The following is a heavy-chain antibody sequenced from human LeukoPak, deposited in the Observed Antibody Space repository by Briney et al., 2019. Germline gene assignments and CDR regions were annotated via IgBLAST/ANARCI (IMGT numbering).Heavy chain of an antibody. J-gene: IGHJ3*02. CDR1: GGSISSYY. CDR3: ARRRDSSGWYDAFDI. D-gene: IGHD6-19*01. CDR2: IYYSGST. Sequence: SETLSLTCTVSGGSISSYYWSWIRQPPGKGLEWIGYIYYSGSTNYNPSLKSRVTISVDTSKNQFSLKLSSVTAADTAVYYCARRRDSSGWYDAFDIWGQGTMVTVSS. V-gene: IGHV4-59*08.